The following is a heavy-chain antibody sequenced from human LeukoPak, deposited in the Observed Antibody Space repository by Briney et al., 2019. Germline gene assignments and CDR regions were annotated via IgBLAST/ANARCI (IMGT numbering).Heavy chain of an antibody. J-gene: IGHJ3*02. CDR1: GVSISSSYSY. V-gene: IGHV4-39*07. CDR2: IYSSGST. CDR3: ARSDGYGLVGI. D-gene: IGHD5-18*01. Sequence: SETLSLTCTVSGVSISSSYSYWGWIRQPPGMGLEWIGSIYSSGSTYYNPSLKSRVIIMIDTPKNHFSLTLSSVTAADTAVYYCARSDGYGLVGIWGQGTMVTVSS.